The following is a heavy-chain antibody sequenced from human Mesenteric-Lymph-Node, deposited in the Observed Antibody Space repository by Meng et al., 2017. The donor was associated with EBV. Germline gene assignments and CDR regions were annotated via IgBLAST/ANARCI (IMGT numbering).Heavy chain of an antibody. CDR2: IYHSGNT. Sequence: QLQLQESGLGLVRPSQTLSLPRAVSGGSLISGVYSWSWIRQAPGKGLEWIGFIYHSGNTYLNPSLRSRVNLSVDTSKNQFSLNLRSVSAADTAIYYCARSAGGDYFDYWGQGTLVTVSS. D-gene: IGHD1-26*01. CDR3: ARSAGGDYFDY. V-gene: IGHV4-30-2*01. J-gene: IGHJ4*02. CDR1: GGSLISGVYS.